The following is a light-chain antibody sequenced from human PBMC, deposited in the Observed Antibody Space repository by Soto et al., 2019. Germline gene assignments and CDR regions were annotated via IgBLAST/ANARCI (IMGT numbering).Light chain of an antibody. J-gene: IGLJ1*01. CDR3: QSDDSSLSGSV. CDR2: GNT. CDR1: SSNIGAGYD. V-gene: IGLV1-40*01. Sequence: QSVLTQPPSVSGAPGQRVTISCTGSSSNIGAGYDVHWYQLLPGTTPKLLIFGNTNRPSGVPDRFSGSKSGTSASLAITELQAEDEADYYCQSDDSSLSGSVFGTGTKLTVL.